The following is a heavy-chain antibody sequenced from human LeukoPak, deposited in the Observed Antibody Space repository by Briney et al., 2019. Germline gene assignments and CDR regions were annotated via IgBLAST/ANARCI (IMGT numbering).Heavy chain of an antibody. D-gene: IGHD6-19*01. Sequence: PGGSLRLSCAASGFTFSSYGMHWVRQAPGKGLEWVAVIWYDGSNKYYADSVKGRFTIPRDNSKNTLYLQMNSLRAEDTAVYYCAREEQWPDYFDYWGQGTLVTVSS. CDR2: IWYDGSNK. J-gene: IGHJ4*02. V-gene: IGHV3-33*01. CDR1: GFTFSSYG. CDR3: AREEQWPDYFDY.